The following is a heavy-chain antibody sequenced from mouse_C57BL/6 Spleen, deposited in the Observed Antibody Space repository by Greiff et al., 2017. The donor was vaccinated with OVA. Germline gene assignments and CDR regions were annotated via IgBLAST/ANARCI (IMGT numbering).Heavy chain of an antibody. V-gene: IGHV1-55*01. J-gene: IGHJ4*01. CDR2: IYPGSGST. CDR1: GYTFTSYW. Sequence: QVQLQQPGAELVKPGASVKMSCKASGYTFTSYWITWVKQRPGQGLEWIGDIYPGSGSTNYNEKFKSKATLTVDTSSSTAYMQLSSLTSEDSAVYYCERRDGSSFYYAMDYWGQGTSVTVSS. D-gene: IGHD1-1*01. CDR3: ERRDGSSFYYAMDY.